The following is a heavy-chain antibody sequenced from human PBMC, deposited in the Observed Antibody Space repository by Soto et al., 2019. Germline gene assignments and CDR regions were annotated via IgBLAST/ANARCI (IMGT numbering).Heavy chain of an antibody. V-gene: IGHV3-74*01. CDR2: INSDGTST. Sequence: EVQLVESGGDLVQPGGSLRLSCAASGFTFSNYWMHWVRQAPGKGLVWVSRINSDGTSTSYADSVKGRFTISRDNAKNTVYLQMNSLRAEDTAVYYCARGLFGAYGVDVWGQGTTVPVSS. CDR1: GFTFSNYW. D-gene: IGHD3-10*02. J-gene: IGHJ6*02. CDR3: ARGLFGAYGVDV.